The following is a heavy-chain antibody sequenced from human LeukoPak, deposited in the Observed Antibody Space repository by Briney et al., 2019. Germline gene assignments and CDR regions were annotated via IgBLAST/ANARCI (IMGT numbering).Heavy chain of an antibody. V-gene: IGHV5-51*01. CDR3: ARLGVEGYYGSGSYELSVLDY. Sequence: GESLKISCKGSGYSFTSYWLGWVRQMPGKGLEWMGIIYPGDSDTRYSPSFQGQVTISADKSISTAYLQWSSLKASDTAMYYCARLGVEGYYGSGSYELSVLDYWGQGTLVTVSS. J-gene: IGHJ4*02. CDR2: IYPGDSDT. D-gene: IGHD3-10*01. CDR1: GYSFTSYW.